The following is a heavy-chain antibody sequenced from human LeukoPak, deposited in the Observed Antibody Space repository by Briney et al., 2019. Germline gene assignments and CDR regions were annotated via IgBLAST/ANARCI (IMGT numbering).Heavy chain of an antibody. CDR2: ISGSGGST. CDR1: GFTFSSYA. J-gene: IGHJ4*02. CDR3: VRDVENGDYLSD. Sequence: PGGSLRLSCAASGFTFSSYAMSWVRQAPGKGLEWVSAISGSGGSTYYADSVKGRFTISRDNSKNTLYLQMNSLRTEDTAVYYCVRDVENGDYLSDWGQGTLVTVSS. V-gene: IGHV3-23*01. D-gene: IGHD4-17*01.